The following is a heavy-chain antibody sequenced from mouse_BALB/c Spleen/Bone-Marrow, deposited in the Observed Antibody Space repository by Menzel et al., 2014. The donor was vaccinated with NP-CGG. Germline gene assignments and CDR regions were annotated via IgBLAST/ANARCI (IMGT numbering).Heavy chain of an antibody. J-gene: IGHJ3*01. Sequence: SGAELARPGASVKMSYKASGYTFTSYTMHWVKQRPGQGLEWIGYINPSSGYTNYNQKFKDKATLTADKSSSTAYMQLSSLTSEDSAVYYCAGWPNWDGFASWGQGTLVTVSA. CDR3: AGWPNWDGFAS. CDR2: INPSSGYT. CDR1: GYTFTSYT. D-gene: IGHD4-1*02. V-gene: IGHV1-4*01.